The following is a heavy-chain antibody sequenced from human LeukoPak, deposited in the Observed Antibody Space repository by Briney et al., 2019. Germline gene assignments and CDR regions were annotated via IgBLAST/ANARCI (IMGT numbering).Heavy chain of an antibody. CDR3: GRGGYSGFYYKFS. D-gene: IGHD3-22*01. V-gene: IGHV3-74*01. CDR1: GFTFSDYW. J-gene: IGHJ4*02. Sequence: PGGSLRLSCAASGFTFSDYWMHWVRQVPGKGLVWLSRIRKEGDNAVYADSVKGRFTMSRDNAKKTVYLQLTTLRDEDTAVYYCGRGGYSGFYYKFSWGPGNLVTVSS. CDR2: IRKEGDNA.